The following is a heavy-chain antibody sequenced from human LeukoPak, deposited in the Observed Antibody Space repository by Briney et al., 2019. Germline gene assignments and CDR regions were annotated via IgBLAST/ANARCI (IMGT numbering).Heavy chain of an antibody. Sequence: GVYLRRSCIASGFTHNSIGLHWHRPAPGQGLEGITSIRYDGSNEYYADSVKGRCTIPRDNSRGAVDLQINRLAIEDPAVYYCAKSRDRHQRDYMEVWGIGTTVVVSS. J-gene: IGHJ6*03. V-gene: IGHV3-30*02. CDR2: IRYDGSNE. CDR1: GFTHNSIG. CDR3: AKSRDRHQRDYMEV.